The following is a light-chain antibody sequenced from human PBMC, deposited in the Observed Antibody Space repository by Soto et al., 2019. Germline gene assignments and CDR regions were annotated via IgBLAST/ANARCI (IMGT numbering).Light chain of an antibody. V-gene: IGLV2-14*03. CDR3: TSYTSSRTYV. Sequence: QSVLTQPASVSGSPGQSITVSCTGTSNDVGAYNYVSWYQQHPGTAPKLMIYDVSNRPSGVSNRFSGSKSGNTASLTISGLQAEDDADYYCTSYTSSRTYVFGTGTKLTVL. CDR2: DVS. J-gene: IGLJ1*01. CDR1: SNDVGAYNY.